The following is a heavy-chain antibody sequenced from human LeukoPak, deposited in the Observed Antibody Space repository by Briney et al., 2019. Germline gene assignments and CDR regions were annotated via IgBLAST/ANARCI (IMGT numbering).Heavy chain of an antibody. D-gene: IGHD2/OR15-2a*01. CDR1: GNYW. V-gene: IGHV3-74*01. Sequence: GGSLRLSCAASGNYWMHLIRQAPGKGLVWVSHINSDGSWTSYADSVKGRFTISKDNAKNTVYLQMNSLRAEDTAVYYCVSFYETYWGRGTLVTVSS. J-gene: IGHJ4*02. CDR2: INSDGSWT. CDR3: VSFYETY.